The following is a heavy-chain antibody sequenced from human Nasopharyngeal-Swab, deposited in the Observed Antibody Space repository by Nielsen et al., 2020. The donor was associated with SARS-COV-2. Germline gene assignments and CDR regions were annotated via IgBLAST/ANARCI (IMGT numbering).Heavy chain of an antibody. CDR1: GFTFSSYG. CDR2: ISSSSSTI. J-gene: IGHJ4*02. Sequence: GESLKISCAASGFTFSSYGMNWVRQAPGKGLEWVSYISSSSSTIYYADSVKGRFTISRDNAKNSLYLQMNSLRAEDTAVYYCARAISAADFDYWGQGTLVTVSS. V-gene: IGHV3-48*04. CDR3: ARAISAADFDY. D-gene: IGHD6-13*01.